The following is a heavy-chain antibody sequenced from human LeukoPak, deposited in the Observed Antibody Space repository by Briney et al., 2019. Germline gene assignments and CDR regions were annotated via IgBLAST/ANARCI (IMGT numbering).Heavy chain of an antibody. J-gene: IGHJ4*02. CDR2: ISSSGNT. CDR1: GFTFSRSA. V-gene: IGHV3-23*01. Sequence: PGGSLRLSCAAPGFTFSRSAMTWVRQTPGKGLGGVSSISSSGNTYYADSVKGRFTLSRDNSKTMLYLQMNSLRAEDTAVYYCVKGRISEDGLDFWGQGTLITVSS. CDR3: VKGRISEDGLDF. D-gene: IGHD6-13*01.